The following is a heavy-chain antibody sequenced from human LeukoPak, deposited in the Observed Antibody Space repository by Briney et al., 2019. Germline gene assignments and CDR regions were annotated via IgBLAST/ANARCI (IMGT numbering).Heavy chain of an antibody. J-gene: IGHJ4*02. CDR3: AGNYYDSRGDY. V-gene: IGHV4-34*01. D-gene: IGHD3-22*01. CDR2: INHSGST. CDR1: GGSFSGYY. Sequence: SETLSLTCAVYGGSFSGYYWSWIRQPPGKGLEWIGEINHSGSTNYNPSLKSRVTISVDTSKNQFSLKLSSVTAADTAVYYCAGNYYDSRGDYWGQGPWSPSPQ.